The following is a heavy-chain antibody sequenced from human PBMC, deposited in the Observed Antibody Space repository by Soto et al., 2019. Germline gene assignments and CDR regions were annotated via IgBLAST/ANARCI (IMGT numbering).Heavy chain of an antibody. CDR3: ARDYSSGWPPGY. CDR1: GGTFSSYA. Sequence: QVQLVQSGAEVKKPGSSVKVSCKASGGTFSSYAISWVRQAPGQGLEWMGGIIPIFGTANYAQKFQGRGTITADEATSTAYMERSSLRAEETAVDYWARDYSSGWPPGYGGQGTLVTVSS. CDR2: IIPIFGTA. D-gene: IGHD6-19*01. J-gene: IGHJ4*02. V-gene: IGHV1-69*01.